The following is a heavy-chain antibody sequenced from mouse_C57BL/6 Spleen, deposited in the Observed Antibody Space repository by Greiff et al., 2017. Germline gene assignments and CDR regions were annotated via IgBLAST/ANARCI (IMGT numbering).Heavy chain of an antibody. CDR2: ISSGSSTI. CDR3: ARGYYGREAMDY. CDR1: GFSFSDYG. V-gene: IGHV5-17*01. D-gene: IGHD1-1*01. Sequence: EVQVVESGGGLVKPGGSLKLSCAASGFSFSDYGMHWVRQAPEKGLEWVAYISSGSSTIYYADSVKGRFTITSDNAKNTLFLEMASLRCEDTAMYYCARGYYGREAMDYWGQGTSVTVSS. J-gene: IGHJ4*01.